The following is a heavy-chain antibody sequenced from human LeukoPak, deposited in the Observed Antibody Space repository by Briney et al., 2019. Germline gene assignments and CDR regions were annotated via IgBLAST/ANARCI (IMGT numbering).Heavy chain of an antibody. D-gene: IGHD1-14*01. V-gene: IGHV3-23*01. CDR3: ARSYGTYSWFDS. Sequence: PGGSLRLSCAASGFTFSSYGMSWVRQAPGKGLEWVSGISGSGGSTYYADSLKGRFTISRDNSKDTLYVQMNSLRAEDTAVYYCARSYGTYSWFDSWGQGALVTVSS. J-gene: IGHJ5*01. CDR1: GFTFSSYG. CDR2: ISGSGGST.